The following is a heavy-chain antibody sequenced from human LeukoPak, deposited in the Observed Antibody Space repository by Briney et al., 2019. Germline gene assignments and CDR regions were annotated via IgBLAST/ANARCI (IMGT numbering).Heavy chain of an antibody. CDR2: MNPNSGNT. CDR1: GYTFTSYD. CDR3: ARGHTVTTSDDY. Sequence: GASVKVSCKASGYTFTSYDINWVRQATGQGLEWMGWMNPNSGNTGYAQKFQGRVTMTRNTSISTAYMELSSLRSEDTAVYYCARGHTVTTSDDYWAKGTLVTVSS. J-gene: IGHJ4*02. V-gene: IGHV1-8*01. D-gene: IGHD4-11*01.